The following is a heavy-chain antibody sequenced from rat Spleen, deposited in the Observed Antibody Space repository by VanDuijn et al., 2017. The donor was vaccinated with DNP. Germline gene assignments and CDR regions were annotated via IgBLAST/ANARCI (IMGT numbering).Heavy chain of an antibody. J-gene: IGHJ3*01. CDR2: ISTGGVNT. CDR3: ARWLGYGGSPGFAY. Sequence: EVQLVESGGGLVQPGGSMKLSCAASGFTFSNYYMAWVRQSPTKGLEWVASISTGGVNTYYRDSVKGRFTISRDNAKSTLYLQMDSLRSEDTATYYCARWLGYGGSPGFAYWGQGTLVTVSS. D-gene: IGHD1-11*01. CDR1: GFTFSNYY. V-gene: IGHV5-25*01.